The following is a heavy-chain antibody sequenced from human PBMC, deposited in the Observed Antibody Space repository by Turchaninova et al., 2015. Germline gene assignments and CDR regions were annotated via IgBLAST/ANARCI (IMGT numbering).Heavy chain of an antibody. Sequence: QVLLVHPDSELANVVAYVSLHYTSYDTPFVDDPCHGVPQAPGQGFEWRGWIKTITGNPTYAQGFRGRFVFSLDTSASTAYLQISGLKDEDTAVYYCALLYGSGQSIRFDSWGQGTLVTVSS. CDR3: ALLYGSGQSIRFDS. D-gene: IGHD3-10*01. CDR1: DTPFVDDP. V-gene: IGHV7-4-1*02. J-gene: IGHJ4*02. CDR2: IKTITGNP.